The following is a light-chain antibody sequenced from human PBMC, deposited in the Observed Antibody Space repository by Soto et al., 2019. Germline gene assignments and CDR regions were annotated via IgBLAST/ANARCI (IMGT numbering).Light chain of an antibody. CDR2: RNR. Sequence: QSVLTQPPSVSGAPGQRVTISCTGSSSNIGAGYDVHWYQQLPGKAPKLLISRNRDRPSGVPDRLSGSKSGTSASLAITGLQAEDEADYYCQSYDSSLSSYVFGTGTKATVL. V-gene: IGLV1-40*01. J-gene: IGLJ1*01. CDR3: QSYDSSLSSYV. CDR1: SSNIGAGYD.